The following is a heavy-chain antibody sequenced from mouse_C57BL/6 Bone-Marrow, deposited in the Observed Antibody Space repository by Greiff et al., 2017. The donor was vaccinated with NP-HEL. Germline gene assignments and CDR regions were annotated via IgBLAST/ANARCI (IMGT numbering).Heavy chain of an antibody. V-gene: IGHV5-17*01. D-gene: IGHD3-2*02. CDR3: AKERQLRLPFAY. CDR2: ISSGSSTI. J-gene: IGHJ3*01. Sequence: EVKVVESGGGLVKPGGSLKLSCAASGFTFSDYGMHWVRQAPEKGLEWVAYISSGSSTIYYADTVKGRFTISRDNAKNTLFLQMTSLRSEDTAMYYCAKERQLRLPFAYWGQGTLVTVSA. CDR1: GFTFSDYG.